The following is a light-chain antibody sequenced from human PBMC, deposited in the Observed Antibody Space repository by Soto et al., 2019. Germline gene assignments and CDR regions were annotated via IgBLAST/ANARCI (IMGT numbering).Light chain of an antibody. CDR2: GAS. CDR1: QRISGY. CDR3: QQYGSSGT. J-gene: IGKJ1*01. V-gene: IGKV3-20*01. Sequence: EIVLTQSPATLSLSPGERATLSCRASQRISGYLARYQQKPGQAPRLLIYGASNRATGIPDRFSGSGSGTDFTLAISRLEPEDFAVYYCQQYGSSGTFGQGTKVDIK.